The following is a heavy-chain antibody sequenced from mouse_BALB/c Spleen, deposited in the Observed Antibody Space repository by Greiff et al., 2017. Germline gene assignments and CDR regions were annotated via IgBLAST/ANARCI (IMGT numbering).Heavy chain of an antibody. V-gene: IGHV5-17*02. CDR1: GFTFSSFG. CDR2: ISSGSSTI. CDR3: ARAPGLRYYFDY. D-gene: IGHD1-1*01. Sequence: EVQGVESGGGLVQPGGSRKLSCAASGFTFSSFGMHWVRQAPEKGLEWVAYISSGSSTIYYADTVKGRFTISRDNPKNTLFLQMTSLRSEDTAMYYCARAPGLRYYFDYWGQGTTLTVSS. J-gene: IGHJ2*01.